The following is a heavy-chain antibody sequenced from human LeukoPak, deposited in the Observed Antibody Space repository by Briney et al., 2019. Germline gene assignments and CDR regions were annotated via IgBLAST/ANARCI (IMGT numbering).Heavy chain of an antibody. CDR2: IDHSGST. CDR3: ARGWNGAPFDY. V-gene: IGHV4-34*01. J-gene: IGHJ4*02. CDR1: GGSFSGYY. Sequence: SETLSLTCAVYGGSFSGYYWSWIRQPPGKGLEWIGEIDHSGSTNYNPSLKSRVTISVDTSKNQFSLKLSSVTAADTAVYYCARGWNGAPFDYWGQGTLVTVSS. D-gene: IGHD1-1*01.